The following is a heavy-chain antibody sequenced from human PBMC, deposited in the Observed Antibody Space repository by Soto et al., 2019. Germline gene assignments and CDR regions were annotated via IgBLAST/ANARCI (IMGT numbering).Heavy chain of an antibody. Sequence: GGSLRLSCAASGFTFSSYSMNWVRQAPGKGLEWVSSISSSSSYIYYAVSVKGRFTISRDNAKNSLYLQMNSLRAEDTAVYYCARDPRIGTVTYWYFDLWGRGTLVTVSS. V-gene: IGHV3-21*01. CDR1: GFTFSSYS. CDR3: ARDPRIGTVTYWYFDL. J-gene: IGHJ2*01. D-gene: IGHD4-17*01. CDR2: ISSSSSYI.